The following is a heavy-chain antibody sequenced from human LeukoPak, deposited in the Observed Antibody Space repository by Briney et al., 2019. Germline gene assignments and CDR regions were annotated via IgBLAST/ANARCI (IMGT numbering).Heavy chain of an antibody. CDR1: GFTFSSYW. Sequence: GGSLRLSCAASGFTFSSYWMSWVRQAPGKGLEWVAHIKQDGSEKYYVDSVKGRFTISRDNAKNSLYLQMNSLRAEDTAVYYCARDASGYGTNGYYYYYMDVWGKGTTVTVSS. V-gene: IGHV3-7*01. D-gene: IGHD5-12*01. CDR2: IKQDGSEK. CDR3: ARDASGYGTNGYYYYYMDV. J-gene: IGHJ6*03.